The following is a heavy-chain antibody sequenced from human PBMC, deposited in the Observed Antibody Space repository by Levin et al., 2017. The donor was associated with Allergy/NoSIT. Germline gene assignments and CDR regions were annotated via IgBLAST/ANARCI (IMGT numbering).Heavy chain of an antibody. CDR3: ARQCYDILTGYYNFDY. Sequence: GSLRLSCTVSGGSISSSISYWGWIRQAPGTGLEWIGRIYNSGSTYYNPSLKSRVTTSVDTSKNQFSLKLSSVTAADTAVYYCARQCYDILTGYYNFDYWGQGTLVTVSS. CDR2: IYNSGST. CDR1: GGSISSSISY. J-gene: IGHJ4*02. V-gene: IGHV4-39*01. D-gene: IGHD3-9*01.